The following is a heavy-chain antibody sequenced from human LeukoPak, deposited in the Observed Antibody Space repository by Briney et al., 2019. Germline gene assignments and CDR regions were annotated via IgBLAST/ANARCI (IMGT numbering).Heavy chain of an antibody. CDR1: GFTFSSYD. V-gene: IGHV3-23*01. J-gene: IGHJ4*02. CDR3: ATLSDSSSWSYYFDY. CDR2: ISGSGGST. Sequence: GGSLILSCGASGFTFSSYDMSWVRQAPGKGLEWVSAISGSGGSTYYADSVKGRFTISRDNSKNTLYLQMNSLRAEDTAVYYCATLSDSSSWSYYFDYWGQGTPVTVSS. D-gene: IGHD6-13*01.